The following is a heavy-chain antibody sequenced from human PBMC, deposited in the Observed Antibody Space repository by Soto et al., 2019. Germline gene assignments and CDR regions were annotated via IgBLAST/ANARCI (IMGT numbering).Heavy chain of an antibody. Sequence: EVQLLESGGGLVQPGGSLRLSCAASGFTFSSYAMSWVRQAPGKGLEWVSAISGSGGSTYYADSVKGRFTISRDNSKNTLYLQTNSLRAEDTAVYYCAKDLALRYSSSWMRTAQGGWFDPWGQGTLVTVSS. J-gene: IGHJ5*02. CDR1: GFTFSSYA. CDR2: ISGSGGST. CDR3: AKDLALRYSSSWMRTAQGGWFDP. D-gene: IGHD6-13*01. V-gene: IGHV3-23*01.